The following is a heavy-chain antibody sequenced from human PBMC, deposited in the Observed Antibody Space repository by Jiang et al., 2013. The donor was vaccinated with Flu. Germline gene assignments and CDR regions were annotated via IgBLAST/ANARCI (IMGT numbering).Heavy chain of an antibody. CDR3: AREVAYYYDSSGYSHAFDI. V-gene: IGHV4-31*03. J-gene: IGHJ3*02. CDR1: GGSISSGGYY. CDR2: IYYSGST. Sequence: KPSQTLSLTCTVSGGSISSGGYYWSWIRQHPGKGLEWIGYIYYSGSTYYNPSLKSRVTISVDTSKNQFSLKLSSVTAADTAVYYCAREVAYYYDSSGYSHAFDIWGQGTMVTVSS. D-gene: IGHD3-22*01.